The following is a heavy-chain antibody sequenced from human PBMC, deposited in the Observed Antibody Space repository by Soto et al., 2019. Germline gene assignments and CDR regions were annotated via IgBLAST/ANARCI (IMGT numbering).Heavy chain of an antibody. CDR3: AKVSHTSSGWYRPYYFDY. CDR1: GFTFSSYA. V-gene: IGHV3-23*01. D-gene: IGHD6-19*01. Sequence: GGSLRLSCAASGFTFSSYAMNWVRQAPGKGLEWVSAISGSGGATYYADSVKGRFTISRGNSKNTLYLQMNSLRAEDTAVYYCAKVSHTSSGWYRPYYFDYWGQGTLVTVSS. CDR2: ISGSGGAT. J-gene: IGHJ4*02.